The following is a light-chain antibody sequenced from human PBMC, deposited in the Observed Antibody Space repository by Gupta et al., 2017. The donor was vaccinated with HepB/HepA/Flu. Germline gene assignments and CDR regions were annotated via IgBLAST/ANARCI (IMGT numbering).Light chain of an antibody. CDR3: SSYAGSNNLV. CDR2: EVS. Sequence: QSALTQPPSASGSPGQSVTISCTGTSRDVGDYNFVSWYQHHPGKAPKLMIYEVSKRPSGVPDRFSGSKSDNTASLTVSGLQAEDEADYYCSSYAGSNNLVFGGGTKLTVL. CDR1: SRDVGDYNF. J-gene: IGLJ2*01. V-gene: IGLV2-8*01.